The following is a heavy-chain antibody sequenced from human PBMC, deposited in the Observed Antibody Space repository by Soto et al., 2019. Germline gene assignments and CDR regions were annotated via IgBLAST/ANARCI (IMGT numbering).Heavy chain of an antibody. CDR3: ANTAEAVAGTVYGY. CDR2: ISGGGART. J-gene: IGHJ4*02. Sequence: EVQLLESGGVLVQPGGSLRLSCAASGFTFGSYAMGWVRQAPGQGLEWVSTISGGGARTNYANSVKGRFTISRDNSKNTLYLQMNSLRAEDTAVYYCANTAEAVAGTVYGYWGQGTLVTVSS. D-gene: IGHD6-19*01. CDR1: GFTFGSYA. V-gene: IGHV3-23*01.